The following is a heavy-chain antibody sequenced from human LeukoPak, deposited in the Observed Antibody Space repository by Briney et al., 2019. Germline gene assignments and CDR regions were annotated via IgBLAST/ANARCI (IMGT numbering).Heavy chain of an antibody. CDR1: GFTFNSYG. CDR2: ISYDGSKK. Sequence: GGSLRLSCAASGFTFNSYGMHWVRQAPGKGLEWVAVISYDGSKKYYADSVKGRFTISRDNAKNSLYLQMNSLRAEDTAVYYCARVMEDCTNGVCQIYYYYGMDVWGQGTTVTVSS. CDR3: ARVMEDCTNGVCQIYYYYGMDV. J-gene: IGHJ6*02. D-gene: IGHD2-8*01. V-gene: IGHV3-30*03.